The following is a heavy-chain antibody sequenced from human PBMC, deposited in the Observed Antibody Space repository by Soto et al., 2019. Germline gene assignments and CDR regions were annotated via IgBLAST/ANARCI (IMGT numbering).Heavy chain of an antibody. D-gene: IGHD4-17*01. CDR1: GYSFTDYK. V-gene: IGHV1-2*04. J-gene: IGHJ4*02. CDR3: ATWVDYGDFEGFDF. Sequence: ASVKVSCKTSGYSFTDYKLHWVRQAPGQGLEWMGWVDPNGGGSNSAQKFQGSVTMNWDTSITTAYLDLTRLTTNDTATYFCATWVDYGDFEGFDFWGQGTLVTVSS. CDR2: VDPNGGGS.